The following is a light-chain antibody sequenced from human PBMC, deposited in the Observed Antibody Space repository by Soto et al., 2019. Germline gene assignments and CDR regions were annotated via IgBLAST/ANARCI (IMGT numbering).Light chain of an antibody. V-gene: IGKV1-33*01. CDR1: QDISNY. J-gene: IGKJ5*01. Sequence: DIQMTPSPSSLSASVGDRVTITCQASQDISNYLNWYQQKPGKAPKLLIYDASNLETGVPSRFSGSGSGTDFTLTISSLQPEDFATYYCQQFNNYPITFGQGTRLEIK. CDR3: QQFNNYPIT. CDR2: DAS.